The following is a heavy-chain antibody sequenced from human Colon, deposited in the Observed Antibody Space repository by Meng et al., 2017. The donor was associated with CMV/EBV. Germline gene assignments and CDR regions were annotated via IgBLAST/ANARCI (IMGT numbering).Heavy chain of an antibody. CDR3: ARGSGPLFPGAFDI. Sequence: GESLKFSCAGSPFNVVNTYMSWVRQAPGKGLEWVALIYSGGPMHYADSVKGRFTISRDNSKNILYLQMNSLRADDTAVYYCARGSGPLFPGAFDIWGQGTMVTVSS. CDR1: PFNVVNTY. CDR2: IYSGGPM. D-gene: IGHD3-10*02. V-gene: IGHV3-53*01. J-gene: IGHJ3*02.